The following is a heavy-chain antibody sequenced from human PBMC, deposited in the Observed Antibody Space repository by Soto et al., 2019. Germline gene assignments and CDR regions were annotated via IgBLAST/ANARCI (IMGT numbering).Heavy chain of an antibody. CDR1: GGSISNGNYY. V-gene: IGHV4-31*03. Sequence: PSETLSLTCPVSGGSISNGNYYWSWIRQHPGKGLEWIGYIYYSGSTYYNPSLKSRVTISVDTSKNQFSLKLSSVTAADTAVYYCASTYYNASSGPFDYWGQGTLVTVSS. CDR2: IYYSGST. CDR3: ASTYYNASSGPFDY. D-gene: IGHD3-22*01. J-gene: IGHJ4*02.